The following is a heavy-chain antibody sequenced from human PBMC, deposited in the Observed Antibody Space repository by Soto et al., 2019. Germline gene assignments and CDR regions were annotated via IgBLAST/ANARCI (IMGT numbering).Heavy chain of an antibody. J-gene: IGHJ6*02. CDR1: GGSLSNYG. CDR3: ARGDATKIVVTTYYAMDV. CDR2: IIPVFGTP. Sequence: QVQLVQSGAEVKKPGSSVKVSCKASGGSLSNYGISWVRQAPGQGLEWMGAIIPVFGTPNYAQKFQDRVTITADESTTTVYMVVISRISEDTAVYYCARGDATKIVVTTYYAMDVWGQGTTVTVSS. D-gene: IGHD3-22*01. V-gene: IGHV1-69*12.